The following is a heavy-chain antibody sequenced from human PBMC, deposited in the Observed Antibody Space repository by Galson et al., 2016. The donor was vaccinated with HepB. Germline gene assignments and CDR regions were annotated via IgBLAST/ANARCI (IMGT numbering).Heavy chain of an antibody. V-gene: IGHV3-23*01. CDR3: AKARAEYCSGVRCYPFDS. CDR2: ITGTGSNT. CDR1: GFTFSNYA. Sequence: SLRLSCAASGFTFSNYAMNWVRQAPGKGLEWVSAITGTGSNTNHADSVKGRFTISRDNSKNTLFLQMSSLRAEDTAVFFCAKARAEYCSGVRCYPFDSWGQGTLVTVSS. D-gene: IGHD2-15*01. J-gene: IGHJ4*02.